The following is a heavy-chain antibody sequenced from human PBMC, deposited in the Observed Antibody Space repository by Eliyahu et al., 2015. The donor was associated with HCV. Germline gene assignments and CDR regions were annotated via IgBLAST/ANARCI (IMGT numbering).Heavy chain of an antibody. CDR2: INNSGST. J-gene: IGHJ5*02. CDR3: ASGGGGIAVAGTGGWFDP. CDR1: GASXSSYY. Sequence: QVQLQESGPGLVKPSETLSLTCTVSGASXSSYYWSWIRQPPGKGLAWLAHINNSGSTNYNPSLKSRVTISLDTXKNQFXLNLSSVTAADTAVYYCASGGGGIAVAGTGGWFDPWGQGTLVTVSS. V-gene: IGHV4-59*01. D-gene: IGHD6-19*01.